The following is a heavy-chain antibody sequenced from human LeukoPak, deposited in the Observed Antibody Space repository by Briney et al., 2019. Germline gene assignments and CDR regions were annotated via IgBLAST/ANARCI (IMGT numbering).Heavy chain of an antibody. V-gene: IGHV4-59*08. CDR2: IYYSGGT. CDR3: AVSVAATRYYFDY. J-gene: IGHJ4*02. Sequence: SETLSLTCTVSGGSISSYYWSWIRQPPGKGLEWIGYIYYSGGTNYNPSLKSRVTISVDTSKNHFSLKLSSVTAADTAVYYCAVSVAATRYYFDYWGQGTLVTVSS. D-gene: IGHD6-19*01. CDR1: GGSISSYY.